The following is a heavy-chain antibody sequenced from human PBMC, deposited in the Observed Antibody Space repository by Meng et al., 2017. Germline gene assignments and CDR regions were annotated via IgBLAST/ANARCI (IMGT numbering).Heavy chain of an antibody. CDR3: ARDRRYSGYGPNWFDP. D-gene: IGHD5-12*01. J-gene: IGHJ5*02. CDR2: ISWNSGSI. CDR1: GFTFDDYA. Sequence: SLKISCAASGFTFDDYAMHWVRQAPGKGLEWVSGISWNSGSIGYADSVKGRFTISRDNAKNSLYLQMNSLRAEDMAVYYCARDRRYSGYGPNWFDPWGQGTLVTVSS. V-gene: IGHV3-9*03.